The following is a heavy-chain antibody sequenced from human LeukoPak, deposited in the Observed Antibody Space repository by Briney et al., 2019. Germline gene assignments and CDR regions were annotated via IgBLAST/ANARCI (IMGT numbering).Heavy chain of an antibody. D-gene: IGHD4-17*01. J-gene: IGHJ5*02. Sequence: ASVKVSCKASGYTFTSYGISWVRQAPGQGLEWMGWISAYNGNTNYAQKLQGRVTMTTGTSTSTAYMELRSLRSDDTAVYYCARSSRWTTVTTRWFDPWGQGTLVTVSS. V-gene: IGHV1-18*01. CDR3: ARSSRWTTVTTRWFDP. CDR1: GYTFTSYG. CDR2: ISAYNGNT.